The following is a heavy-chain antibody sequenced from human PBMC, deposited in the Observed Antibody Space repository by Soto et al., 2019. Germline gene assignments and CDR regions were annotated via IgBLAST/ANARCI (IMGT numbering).Heavy chain of an antibody. D-gene: IGHD3-16*01. V-gene: IGHV3-33*06. CDR2: IWYDGSNK. CDR1: GFTFSSYG. Sequence: GGSLRLSCAASGFTFSSYGMHWVRQAPGKGLEWVAVIWYDGSNKYYADSVKGRFTISRDNSKNTLYLQMNSLRAEDTAVYYCAKLGDFFVLPPGILDSWGPGPLVTVSS. J-gene: IGHJ5*01. CDR3: AKLGDFFVLPPGILDS.